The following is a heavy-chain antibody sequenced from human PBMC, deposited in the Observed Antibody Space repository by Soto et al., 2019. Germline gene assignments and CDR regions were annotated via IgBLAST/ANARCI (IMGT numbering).Heavy chain of an antibody. V-gene: IGHV1-3*05. CDR3: ARSIVVVTALDY. CDR2: INAGNGNT. J-gene: IGHJ4*02. CDR1: GYTFTSYA. Sequence: QVLLVQSGAEEKKPGASVKVSCKASGYTFTSYAMHWVRQAPGQRLEWMGWINAGNGNTKYSQKFQGRVTITRDTSASTAYMELSSLRSEDTAVYYCARSIVVVTALDYWGQGTLVTVPS. D-gene: IGHD2-21*02.